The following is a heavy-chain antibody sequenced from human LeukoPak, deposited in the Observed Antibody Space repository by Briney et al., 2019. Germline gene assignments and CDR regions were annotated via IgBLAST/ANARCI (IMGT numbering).Heavy chain of an antibody. Sequence: PGGSLRLSCAASGFTFSGYAMHWVRQAPGKGLEGLTVISTDGNDKHYADSVKGRFTVSRDNSKNTLFLQMNNLRTEDTAVYYCAKDKSVSADYYFDYWGQGTLVTVSS. CDR1: GFTFSGYA. J-gene: IGHJ4*02. CDR2: ISTDGNDK. CDR3: AKDKSVSADYYFDY. D-gene: IGHD5/OR15-5a*01. V-gene: IGHV3-30*04.